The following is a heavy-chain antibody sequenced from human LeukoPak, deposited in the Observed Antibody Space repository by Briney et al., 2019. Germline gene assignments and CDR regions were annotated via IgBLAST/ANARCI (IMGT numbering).Heavy chain of an antibody. CDR3: ARGGSCSGGNCKYTRKEIGY. V-gene: IGHV3-74*01. Sequence: PGGSLRLSCAASGFTFSNYWMHWVRQAPGKGLVWVSRINIDVSITIYADSVKGRFTISRDNAKNTLYLHMNSLRADDTAVYYCARGGSCSGGNCKYTRKEIGYWGQGTMVTVSS. CDR2: INIDVSIT. CDR1: GFTFSNYW. D-gene: IGHD2-15*01. J-gene: IGHJ4*02.